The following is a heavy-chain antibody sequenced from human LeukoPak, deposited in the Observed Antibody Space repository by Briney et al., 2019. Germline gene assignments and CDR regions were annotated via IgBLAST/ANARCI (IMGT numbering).Heavy chain of an antibody. CDR1: GASISNYY. Sequence: PSETLSLTCTVSGASISNYYWSWIRQSPGKGLEWIGSIYYSGGTIYNPSLLSRLTISLDTSKNQFSLNLSSVTAADTAVYYCARHTTSGQIDYWGQGILVTVSS. J-gene: IGHJ4*02. D-gene: IGHD1-1*01. CDR2: IYYSGGT. CDR3: ARHTTSGQIDY. V-gene: IGHV4-59*08.